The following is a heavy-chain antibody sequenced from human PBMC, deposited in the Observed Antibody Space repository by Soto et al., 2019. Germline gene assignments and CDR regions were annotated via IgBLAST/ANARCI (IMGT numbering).Heavy chain of an antibody. Sequence: PSETLSLTCTVSGDSISSSHSHWGWTRQPPGKGLEYIGSVYYGGAIFYSVNIYYNPSLQSRVTISVDTSKNQFSLRLSSVTAADTGVYYCVRYDRINMKPYSPEGFHIWGQGTMVTVSS. CDR2: VYYGGAIFYSVNI. CDR1: GDSISSSHSH. V-gene: IGHV4-39*01. CDR3: VRYDRINMKPYSPEGFHI. D-gene: IGHD3-3*02. J-gene: IGHJ3*02.